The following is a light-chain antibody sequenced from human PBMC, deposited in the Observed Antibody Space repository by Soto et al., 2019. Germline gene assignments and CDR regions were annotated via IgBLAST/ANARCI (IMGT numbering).Light chain of an antibody. Sequence: QSVLTQPASVSGSPGQSITISCTGTSSDIGAYNYVSWYQQHPGRAPKLIIYDVTHRPAGISSRFSASKSGNTASLTISVLQAEDEAEYYCCSYTSSSTLYVFGTGTKVTVL. J-gene: IGLJ1*01. CDR1: SSDIGAYNY. CDR2: DVT. CDR3: CSYTSSSTLYV. V-gene: IGLV2-14*03.